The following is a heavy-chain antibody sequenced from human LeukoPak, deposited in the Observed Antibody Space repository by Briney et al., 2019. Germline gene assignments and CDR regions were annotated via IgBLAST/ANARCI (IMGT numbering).Heavy chain of an antibody. CDR1: GFTFSSFA. D-gene: IGHD2-8*02. CDR2: VSGSAGRT. CDR3: AKNRGHCVDGVCHNYYYMDV. J-gene: IGHJ6*03. Sequence: GGSLRLSCAASGFTFSSFAMTWVRQAPGKGLEWVSTVSGSAGRTDYADSVKGRFTISRENLKTTLYLQMNGLRAEDTAVYYCAKNRGHCVDGVCHNYYYMDVWGRGTTVTVSS. V-gene: IGHV3-23*01.